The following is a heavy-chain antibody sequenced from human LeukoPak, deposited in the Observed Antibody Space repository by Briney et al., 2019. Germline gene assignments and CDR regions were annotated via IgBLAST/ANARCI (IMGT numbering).Heavy chain of an antibody. Sequence: ASVKVSCKASGYTFTTYYIHWVRQAPGQGLEWMGIISPSGGGTTYAQKFQGRVTMTRDTSSSTVYMELSSLRSEDVAVYYCARDYLKVVVAGTAPSAGHMDYWGQGTLVTVSS. J-gene: IGHJ4*02. CDR1: GYTFTTYY. CDR2: ISPSGGGT. V-gene: IGHV1-46*01. CDR3: ARDYLKVVVAGTAPSAGHMDY. D-gene: IGHD2-15*01.